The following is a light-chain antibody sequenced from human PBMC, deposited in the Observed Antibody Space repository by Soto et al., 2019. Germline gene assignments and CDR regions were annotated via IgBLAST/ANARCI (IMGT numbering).Light chain of an antibody. CDR3: QQFNNYPLHT. V-gene: IGKV1D-13*01. Sequence: AIQLTQSPSSLSASVGDRVTITCRASQGISSALAWYQQKPGKAPKLLIYDASSLESGVPSRFSGSGSGTDFTLTISSLQPEDFATYYCQQFNNYPLHTFDQGTKLEIK. J-gene: IGKJ2*01. CDR2: DAS. CDR1: QGISSA.